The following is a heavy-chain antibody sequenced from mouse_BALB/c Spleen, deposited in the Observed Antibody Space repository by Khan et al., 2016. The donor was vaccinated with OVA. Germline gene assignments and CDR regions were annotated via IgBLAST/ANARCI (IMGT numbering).Heavy chain of an antibody. CDR3: ASHLTGSVAY. CDR2: INSDGDYT. CDR1: GFTFSTYG. Sequence: MQLEESGGDLVKPGGSLRLSCAASGFTFSTYGMSWVRQPPDKRLEWVATINSDGDYTYYPDTVKGRFTISRNNAENTLYLQMSSLQSEDTAIYYCASHLTGSVAYWGQGTLVTVAA. V-gene: IGHV5-6*01. D-gene: IGHD4-1*01. J-gene: IGHJ3*01.